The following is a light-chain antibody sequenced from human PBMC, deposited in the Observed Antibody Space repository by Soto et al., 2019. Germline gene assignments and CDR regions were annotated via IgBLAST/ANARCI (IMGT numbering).Light chain of an antibody. CDR1: QSIGDR. CDR2: DTS. CDR3: QQRSGWPRT. J-gene: IGKJ3*01. Sequence: EIVLIQSPATLSLSPGERATLSCRASQSIGDRLAWYQQRPGQPPRLLIYDTSNRAAGISARFSGSGSGTDFTLTISRLEPEDFAVYYCQQRSGWPRTFGPGTKVDVK. V-gene: IGKV3-11*01.